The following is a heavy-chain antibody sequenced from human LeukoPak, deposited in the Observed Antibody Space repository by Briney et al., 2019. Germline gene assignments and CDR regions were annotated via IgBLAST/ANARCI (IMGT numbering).Heavy chain of an antibody. CDR3: VRVVKERVGGVYYFDC. CDR1: GFTFSDYD. Sequence: QPGGSLRLSCAASGFTFSDYDMHWVRQATGKGLEWVSAIGTAGDTYYTGSVKGRFTISRENAKNSLYLQMNSLRAGDTAVYYCVRVVKERVGGVYYFDCWGQGTPVTVSS. J-gene: IGHJ4*02. CDR2: IGTAGDT. D-gene: IGHD1-1*01. V-gene: IGHV3-13*01.